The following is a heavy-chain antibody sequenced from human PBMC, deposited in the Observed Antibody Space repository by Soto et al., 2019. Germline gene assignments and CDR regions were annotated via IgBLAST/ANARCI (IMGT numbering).Heavy chain of an antibody. CDR2: IYHSGST. CDR1: CGSISSGGSS. J-gene: IGHJ4*02. D-gene: IGHD6-19*01. V-gene: IGHV4-30-2*01. CDR3: ARAGDSSGPVALGY. Sequence: SETLSLTCAVSCGSISSGGSSWSWIRQPPGKGLEWIGYIYHSGSTYYNPSLKSRVTISVDRSKNQFSLKLSSVTAADTAVYYCARAGDSSGPVALGYWGQGTLVTVSS.